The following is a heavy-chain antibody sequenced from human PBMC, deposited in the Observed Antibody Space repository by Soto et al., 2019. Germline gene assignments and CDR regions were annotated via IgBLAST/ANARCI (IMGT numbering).Heavy chain of an antibody. J-gene: IGHJ5*02. CDR1: GYTFTGYF. D-gene: IGHD3-10*01. V-gene: IGHV1-2*02. Sequence: ASVKVSCKASGYTFTGYFMHWVRQAPGQGLEWMGWINPYSGGADYAQSFQGRVTMTRDTSISTVYMELSRLRFDDAAVYYCARVIRGAYYNSPLDTWGQGTVVTVSS. CDR3: ARVIRGAYYNSPLDT. CDR2: INPYSGGA.